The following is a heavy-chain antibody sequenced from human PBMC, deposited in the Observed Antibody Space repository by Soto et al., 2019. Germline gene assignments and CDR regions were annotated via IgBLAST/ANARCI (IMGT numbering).Heavy chain of an antibody. Sequence: HPGGSLRLSCTASGFMFSTYLMSWVRQAPGKGLEWVANIRQGGNEKFYVDSVKGRFTISRDNAKKSLYLQMNSLRAEDTAVYYCVGALTYEVPYYYYGMDVWGQGTTVTVSS. V-gene: IGHV3-7*01. CDR3: VGALTYEVPYYYYGMDV. J-gene: IGHJ6*02. CDR2: IRQGGNEK. CDR1: GFMFSTYL. D-gene: IGHD3-16*01.